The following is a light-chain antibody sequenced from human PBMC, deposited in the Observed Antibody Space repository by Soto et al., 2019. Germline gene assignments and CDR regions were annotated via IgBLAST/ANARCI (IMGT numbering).Light chain of an antibody. J-gene: IGLJ2*01. V-gene: IGLV1-44*01. CDR2: IAS. CDR1: SSNIGSNT. Sequence: QSVLTQSPSASGTPGQRVTISCSGSSSNIGSNTVNWYQQLPGTAPKLLIFIASHRPSGVPDRFSGSKSGSSASLAISGLQSEHEADYYCAAWDDSLNGVVFGGGTKLTVL. CDR3: AAWDDSLNGVV.